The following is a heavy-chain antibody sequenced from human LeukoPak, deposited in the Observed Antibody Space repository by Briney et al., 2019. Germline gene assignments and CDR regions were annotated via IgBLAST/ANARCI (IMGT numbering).Heavy chain of an antibody. Sequence: GGSLRLSCAASGFTFSSYSMNWVRQAPGKGLEWVSSIDTSTTYMTYADSVKGRFTISRDNARNSLYLQMNSLRAEDTAVYYCARYGGPAVKAFECWGQGTLVTVSS. CDR2: IDTSTTYM. CDR1: GFTFSSYS. J-gene: IGHJ4*02. V-gene: IGHV3-21*04. CDR3: ARYGGPAVKAFEC. D-gene: IGHD4-23*01.